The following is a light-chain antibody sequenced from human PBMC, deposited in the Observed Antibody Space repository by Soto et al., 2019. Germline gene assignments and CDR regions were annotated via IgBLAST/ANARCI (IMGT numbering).Light chain of an antibody. CDR3: CSYACSSTVVV. J-gene: IGLJ2*01. V-gene: IGLV2-23*02. CDR2: EVS. Sequence: QSVLTQPASVSGSPGQSITISCTGTSSDVGSYNLVSWYQQHPGKAPKLMIYEVSKRPSGVSNRFSGSKSGNTASLTISGLQAEDEADYYCCSYACSSTVVVFGGGTELTVL. CDR1: SSDVGSYNL.